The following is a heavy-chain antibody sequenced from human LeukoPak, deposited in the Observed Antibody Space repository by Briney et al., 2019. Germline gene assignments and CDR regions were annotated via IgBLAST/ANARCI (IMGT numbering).Heavy chain of an antibody. J-gene: IGHJ4*02. CDR1: GYTLTELS. V-gene: IGHV1-24*01. CDR3: ATVHYDYVWGSYRSRYYFDY. D-gene: IGHD3-16*02. CDR2: FDPEDGET. Sequence: ASVKVSCKVSGYTLTELSMHWVRQAPGKGLEWMEGFDPEDGETIYAQKFQGRVTMTEDTSTDTAYMELSSLRSEDTAVYYCATVHYDYVWGSYRSRYYFDYWGQGTLVTVSS.